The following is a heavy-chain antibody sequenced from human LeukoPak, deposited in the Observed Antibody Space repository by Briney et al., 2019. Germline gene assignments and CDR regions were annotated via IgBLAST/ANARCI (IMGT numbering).Heavy chain of an antibody. D-gene: IGHD6-19*01. V-gene: IGHV4-59*01. J-gene: IGHJ4*02. CDR1: SGSMSGYY. Sequence: PSETLSLTCTVPSGSMSGYYWSWIRQPPGKGLEWIAYVYVTGTTNYNPSLKTRATISMDTSKNQLSLTLTSVTAADTAVYHCARVGSGGAWFDFWGQGTLVSVSS. CDR2: VYVTGTT. CDR3: ARVGSGGAWFDF.